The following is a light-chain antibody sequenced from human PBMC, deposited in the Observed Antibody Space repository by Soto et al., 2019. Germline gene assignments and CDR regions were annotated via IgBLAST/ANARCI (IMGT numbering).Light chain of an antibody. CDR2: WAS. J-gene: IGKJ4*01. V-gene: IGKV4-1*01. Sequence: DIVMTQSPDSLAVSLGERATINCKSSQSVLYSTNNKNYLAWYQQKPGQPPKLLIYWASTREAGVPDRFSGSGSGTDFTLTISSLLAEDVAIYYCQQYYGSPLTFGGGTKVEVK. CDR1: QSVLYSTNNKNY. CDR3: QQYYGSPLT.